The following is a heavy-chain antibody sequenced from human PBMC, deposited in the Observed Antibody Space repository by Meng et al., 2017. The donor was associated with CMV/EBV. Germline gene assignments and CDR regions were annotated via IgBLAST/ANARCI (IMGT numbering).Heavy chain of an antibody. CDR3: ARAPPYYYGSGSYTDRFDI. J-gene: IGHJ3*02. CDR1: GGTFISYA. V-gene: IGHV1-69*10. D-gene: IGHD3-10*01. CDR2: TIPILGIA. Sequence: SVKVSCKASGGTFISYAISWVRQAPGQGLAWVGGTIPILGIANYAQKFQGRVTITADKSTSTAYMDLCRLRSEDTAVYYCARAPPYYYGSGSYTDRFDIWGQGTMVTVSS.